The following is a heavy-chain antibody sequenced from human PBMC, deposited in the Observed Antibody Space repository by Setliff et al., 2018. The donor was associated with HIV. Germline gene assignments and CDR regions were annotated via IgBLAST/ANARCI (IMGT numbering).Heavy chain of an antibody. CDR1: GDSITSDSF. V-gene: IGHV4-31*03. CDR2: MHFSGTG. D-gene: IGHD2-15*01. J-gene: IGHJ5*01. Sequence: PSETLSLTCTVSGDSITSDSFWNWFRQYPGRGLEWIGYMHFSGTGNWNPSLKSRVIISVDTSQNQFSLNLSSVTDADTAVYYCARAPFSGGRFGWFDSWGQGALGTVSS. CDR3: ARAPFSGGRFGWFDS.